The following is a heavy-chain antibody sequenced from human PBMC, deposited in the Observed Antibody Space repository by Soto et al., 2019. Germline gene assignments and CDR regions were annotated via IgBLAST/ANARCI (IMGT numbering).Heavy chain of an antibody. CDR2: ISSSSSTI. CDR1: GFTFSSYS. CDR3: SRERGGYRGLGY. D-gene: IGHD5-18*01. J-gene: IGHJ4*02. V-gene: IGHV3-48*02. Sequence: EVQLVESGGGLVQPGGSLRLSCAASGFTFSSYSMNWVRQAPGKGLEWVSYISSSSSTIYYADSVKGRFTISRDNAKNLLYLQMNRLREEDTAVYYWSRERGGYRGLGYWGQGTLVTVSS.